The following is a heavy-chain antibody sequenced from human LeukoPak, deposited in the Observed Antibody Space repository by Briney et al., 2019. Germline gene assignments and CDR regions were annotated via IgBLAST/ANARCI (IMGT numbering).Heavy chain of an antibody. D-gene: IGHD2-8*01. Sequence: PGRSLRLSCAASEVTFKNYGMHWVRQAPGKGLEWVAFLSSDGGIKYYADSVKGRFTISRDNSKNTLFVQMNSLRVEDTAVYYCAKDGDCNNGVCHPNYSHDWGQGTLVTVSS. V-gene: IGHV3-30*18. J-gene: IGHJ4*02. CDR1: EVTFKNYG. CDR3: AKDGDCNNGVCHPNYSHD. CDR2: LSSDGGIK.